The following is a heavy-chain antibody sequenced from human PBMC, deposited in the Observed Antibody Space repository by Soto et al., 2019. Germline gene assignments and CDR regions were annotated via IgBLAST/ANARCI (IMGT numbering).Heavy chain of an antibody. J-gene: IGHJ4*02. Sequence: EVQLLESGGGSVQPGGPLRLSCAASGLTFNNYDMTWVRQAPGKGLDWVSTISGSGGSTYYADSVKGRFTISRDNSKNTVYLQMNSLRVEDTAVYYCANRNYYHISGYTYPYFDFWGRGSLVTVSS. CDR3: ANRNYYHISGYTYPYFDF. D-gene: IGHD3-22*01. V-gene: IGHV3-23*01. CDR1: GLTFNNYD. CDR2: ISGSGGST.